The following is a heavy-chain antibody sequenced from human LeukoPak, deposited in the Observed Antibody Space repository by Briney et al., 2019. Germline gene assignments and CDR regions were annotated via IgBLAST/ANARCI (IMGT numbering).Heavy chain of an antibody. CDR2: IYYSGST. D-gene: IGHD5-24*01. CDR1: GGSISSYY. Sequence: PSETLSLTCTVSGGSISSYYWSWLRQPPGKGLEWIGYIYYSGSTNYNPSLKSRVTISVDTSKNQFSLKLTSVTAADMTVYFCASGSGWLTPDWGQGILVTVSS. CDR3: ASGSGWLTPD. J-gene: IGHJ4*02. V-gene: IGHV4-59*08.